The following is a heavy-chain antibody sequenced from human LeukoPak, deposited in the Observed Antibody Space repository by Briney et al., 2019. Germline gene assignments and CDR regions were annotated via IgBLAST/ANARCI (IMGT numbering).Heavy chain of an antibody. V-gene: IGHV5-51*01. CDR1: GYSFTSYW. Sequence: GESLKISCKGSGYSFTSYWIGWVRQMPGEGLEWMGIIYPSDFDTRYSPSFPGQVTISADRSINTAYLQWSSLKPADTAIYYCARGVVATRMFHFWGQGTLVTVSS. CDR2: IYPSDFDT. CDR3: ARGVVATRMFHF. J-gene: IGHJ4*02. D-gene: IGHD2-15*01.